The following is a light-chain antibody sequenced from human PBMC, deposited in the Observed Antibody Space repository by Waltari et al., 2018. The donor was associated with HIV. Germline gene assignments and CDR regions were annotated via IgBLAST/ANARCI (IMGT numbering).Light chain of an antibody. V-gene: IGLV2-23*02. CDR1: SSDVGCYKL. Sequence: QSALTQPASVSGSPGQSITISCTGTSSDVGCYKLVSWYQQHPGKAPKLMIYEVSKLPSGVSNRFSGSKSGNTASLTISGLQAEDEADYYCCAYAGSTTYVIFGGGTKLTVL. J-gene: IGLJ2*01. CDR3: CAYAGSTTYVI. CDR2: EVS.